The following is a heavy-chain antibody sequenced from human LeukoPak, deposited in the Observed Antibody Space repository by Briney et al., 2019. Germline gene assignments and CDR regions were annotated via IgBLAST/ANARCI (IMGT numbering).Heavy chain of an antibody. V-gene: IGHV4-34*01. CDR1: GGSFSGYY. CDR2: INHSGST. Sequence: SETLSLTCAVSGGSFSGYYWSCIRQPPGKGLEWIGEINHSGSTNYNPSLKSRVTISVDTSKNQFSLKLSSVTAADTAVYYCARGSGYSYGRRDFDYWGQGTLVTVSS. D-gene: IGHD5-18*01. J-gene: IGHJ4*02. CDR3: ARGSGYSYGRRDFDY.